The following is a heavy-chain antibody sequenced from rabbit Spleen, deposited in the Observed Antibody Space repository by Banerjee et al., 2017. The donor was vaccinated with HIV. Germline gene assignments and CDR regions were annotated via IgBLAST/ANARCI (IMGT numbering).Heavy chain of an antibody. J-gene: IGHJ4*01. CDR2: IDLVFGST. V-gene: IGHV1S39*01. D-gene: IGHD5-1*01. CDR1: GFDFSSYG. Sequence: QEQLVESGGGLVQPGGSLKLSCKASGFDFSSYGVSWVRQAPGKGLEWIGYIDLVFGSTYYASWAKGRIIMSRTSSTTVTLQMTSLTAADTATYFCARDLVTVIGWNFNLWGPGTLVTVS. CDR3: ARDLVTVIGWNFNL.